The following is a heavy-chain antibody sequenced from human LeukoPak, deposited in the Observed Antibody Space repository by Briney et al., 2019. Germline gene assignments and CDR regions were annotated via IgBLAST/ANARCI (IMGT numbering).Heavy chain of an antibody. D-gene: IGHD2-21*02. CDR2: IVVGSGNT. CDR3: AADIVVVTATRDLDAFDI. Sequence: SVKVSCKASGFTFTSSAMQWVRLARGQHLEWIGWIVVGSGNTNYAQKFQERVTITRDMSTSTAYMELSSLRSEDTAVYYCAADIVVVTATRDLDAFDIWGQGTMVTVSS. V-gene: IGHV1-58*02. J-gene: IGHJ3*02. CDR1: GFTFTSSA.